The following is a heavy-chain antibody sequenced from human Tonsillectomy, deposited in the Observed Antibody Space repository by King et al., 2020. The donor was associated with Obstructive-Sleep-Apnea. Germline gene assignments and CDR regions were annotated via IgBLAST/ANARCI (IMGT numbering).Heavy chain of an antibody. CDR1: GFTFDYYA. CDR3: AKDTVAAVAGGNFDY. CDR2: FSWYSGSI. V-gene: IGHV3-9*01. Sequence: VQLVEAGGVLVQPGRSLRLSCVASGFTFDYYAMHLVRQSPGRGLEGGLGFSWYSGSIGYAVSVKGRITISIDNAKNSLYLQMNSLRAEDTALFYCAKDTVAAVAGGNFDYWGQGTLVTVSS. D-gene: IGHD6-19*01. J-gene: IGHJ4*02.